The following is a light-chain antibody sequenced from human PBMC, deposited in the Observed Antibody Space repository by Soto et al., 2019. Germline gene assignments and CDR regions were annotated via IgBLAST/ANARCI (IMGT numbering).Light chain of an antibody. Sequence: EIVLTQSPATLSLSPEERATLSCRASQSVSSYVAWYQQKPGQAPRLLIYDASNRATGIPARFSGSGSGTDFTLTISSLEPEDFAVYYCQQRSNWPPTFGGGTKVELK. CDR1: QSVSSY. CDR2: DAS. J-gene: IGKJ4*01. CDR3: QQRSNWPPT. V-gene: IGKV3-11*01.